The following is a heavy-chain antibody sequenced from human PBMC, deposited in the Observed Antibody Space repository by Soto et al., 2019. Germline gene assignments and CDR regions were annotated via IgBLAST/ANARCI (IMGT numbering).Heavy chain of an antibody. D-gene: IGHD3-10*01. CDR1: GGSMSEYF. Sequence: SETLSLTCSVSGGSMSEYFWSWTRQSPGKGLEWIGYIYYLGSTDYNPSLKSRVTISVDTSKRQFSLRLTSVTAADTAVYYCARDGYDGSGSPYPAYWGPGTQVTVSS. CDR2: IYYLGST. V-gene: IGHV4-59*01. J-gene: IGHJ4*02. CDR3: ARDGYDGSGSPYPAY.